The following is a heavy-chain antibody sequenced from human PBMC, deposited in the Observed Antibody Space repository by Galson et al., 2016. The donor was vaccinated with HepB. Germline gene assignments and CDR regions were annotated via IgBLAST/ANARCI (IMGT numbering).Heavy chain of an antibody. CDR1: GFTFSSYA. D-gene: IGHD4-17*01. Sequence: SLRLSCAASGFTFSSYAMHWVRQAPGKGLEWLASISRDGMDRYYEDSVKGRFALSRDNSKSTHNLQMNSLRREAAAVYYCVSAVTTGGGGLYDAFDVWGQGTVVTVSS. J-gene: IGHJ3*01. CDR2: ISRDGMDR. CDR3: VSAVTTGGGGLYDAFDV. V-gene: IGHV3-30*09.